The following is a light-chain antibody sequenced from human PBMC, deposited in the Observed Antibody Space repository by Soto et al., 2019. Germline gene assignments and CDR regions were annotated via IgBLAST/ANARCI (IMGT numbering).Light chain of an antibody. CDR2: EVS. Sequence: QSVLTQPPSVSGSPGQSVTISCTGTSSDVGSYNRVSWYQQPPGTAPKLMIYEVSNRPSGVPDRFSGSKSGNTASLTISGLQPEDEADYYSSSYTSPTTYVFGTGTKFTVL. V-gene: IGLV2-18*02. CDR3: SSYTSPTTYV. J-gene: IGLJ1*01. CDR1: SSDVGSYNR.